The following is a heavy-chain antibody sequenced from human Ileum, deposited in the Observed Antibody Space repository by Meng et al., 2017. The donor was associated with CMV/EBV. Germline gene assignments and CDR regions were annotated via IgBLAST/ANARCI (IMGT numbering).Heavy chain of an antibody. D-gene: IGHD3/OR15-3a*01. Sequence: GESLKISCAASGFTFSPYNVNWVRQAPGRGLEWVASTTLGGYTYVADSVKGRFTISRDDATNSLFLQMDSLRAEDTAIYYCAREQGYDGFCRVTPLLYWGQGSLVTGSS. J-gene: IGHJ4*02. CDR1: GFTFSPYN. CDR2: TTLGGYT. V-gene: IGHV3-21*01. CDR3: AREQGYDGFCRVTPLLY.